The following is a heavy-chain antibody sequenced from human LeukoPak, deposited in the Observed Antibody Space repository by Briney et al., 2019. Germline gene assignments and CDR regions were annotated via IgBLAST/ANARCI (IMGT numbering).Heavy chain of an antibody. V-gene: IGHV3-7*03. Sequence: GGSLRLSCEASGFTFPSYWMNWVRQAPGKGLEWLADIKQDGSEEHYVDSVRGRFTISRDNTKKVLYLQMNSLRAEDTAVYYCAKVIAAAGSNFDYWGQGTLVTVSS. CDR2: IKQDGSEE. CDR1: GFTFPSYW. J-gene: IGHJ4*02. D-gene: IGHD6-13*01. CDR3: AKVIAAAGSNFDY.